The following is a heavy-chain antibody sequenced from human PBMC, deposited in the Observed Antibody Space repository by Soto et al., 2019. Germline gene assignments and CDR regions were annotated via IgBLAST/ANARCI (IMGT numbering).Heavy chain of an antibody. J-gene: IGHJ4*02. CDR2: ISSSSSYM. V-gene: IGHV3-21*01. D-gene: IGHD3-3*01. CDR1: GFTFSSYS. CDR3: ARDLGDYDFWSGYLIDY. Sequence: EWSLRLSCAASGFTFSSYSMNWVRQAPGKGLEWVSSISSSSSYMYYADSVKGRFTISRDNAKNSLYLQMNSLRAEDTAVYYCARDLGDYDFWSGYLIDYWGQGTLVTVSS.